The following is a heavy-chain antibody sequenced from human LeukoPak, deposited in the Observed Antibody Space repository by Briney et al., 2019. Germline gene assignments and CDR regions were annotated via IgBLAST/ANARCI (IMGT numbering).Heavy chain of an antibody. Sequence: ASVKVSCKVSGYTLTELSMHWVRQAPGKGVEWMGGFDPEDGETIYAQKFPGRVTMTEDTSTDTAYMELSSLRSEDTAVYYCATGNPDIVVVPAAIGGMDVWGKGPRSPSPQ. J-gene: IGHJ6*01. CDR2: FDPEDGET. V-gene: IGHV1-24*01. CDR3: ATGNPDIVVVPAAIGGMDV. D-gene: IGHD2-2*01. CDR1: GYTLTELS.